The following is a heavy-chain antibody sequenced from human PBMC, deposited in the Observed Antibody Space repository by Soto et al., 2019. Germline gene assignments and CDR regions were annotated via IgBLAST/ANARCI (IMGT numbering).Heavy chain of an antibody. Sequence: QVQLVESGGGVVQPGRSLRLSCAASGFTFSSYGMHWVRQAPGKGLEWGAVIWYDGSNKYYADSVKGRFTISRDNSKNTLYLQMNSLRAEDTAVYYCARAQGGYCSSTSCYEVYNYFDYWGQGTLVTVSS. CDR2: IWYDGSNK. CDR3: ARAQGGYCSSTSCYEVYNYFDY. CDR1: GFTFSSYG. V-gene: IGHV3-33*01. D-gene: IGHD2-2*01. J-gene: IGHJ4*02.